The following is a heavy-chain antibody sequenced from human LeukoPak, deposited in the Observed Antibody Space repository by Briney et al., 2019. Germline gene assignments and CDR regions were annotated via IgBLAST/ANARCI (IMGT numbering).Heavy chain of an antibody. CDR1: GFTFTNYV. Sequence: GGSLRLSCAASGFTFTNYVMNWVRQAPGKGLEWVSCITGTADKTYDADSVKGRFTISRDNSKNTLSLQMSSLRVEDTAIYYCARRGGSRGWGAFDIWGQGTIVTVSS. CDR2: ITGTADKT. CDR3: ARRGGSRGWGAFDI. V-gene: IGHV3-23*01. J-gene: IGHJ3*02. D-gene: IGHD6-19*01.